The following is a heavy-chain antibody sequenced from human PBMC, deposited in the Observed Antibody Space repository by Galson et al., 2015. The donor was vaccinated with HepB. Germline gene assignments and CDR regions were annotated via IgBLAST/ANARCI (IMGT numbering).Heavy chain of an antibody. Sequence: SLRLSCAASGFTFSSYWMSWVRQAPGKGLEWVANIKQDGSEKYYVDSVKGRFTISRDNAKNSLYLQMNSLRAEDTAVYYCARESAEDCSSTSCYNYYYYYMDVWGKGTTLTVS. J-gene: IGHJ6*03. V-gene: IGHV3-7*03. CDR1: GFTFSSYW. D-gene: IGHD2-2*02. CDR2: IKQDGSEK. CDR3: ARESAEDCSSTSCYNYYYYYMDV.